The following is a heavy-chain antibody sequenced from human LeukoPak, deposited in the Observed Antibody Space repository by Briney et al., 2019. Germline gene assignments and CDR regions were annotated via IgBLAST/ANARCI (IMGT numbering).Heavy chain of an antibody. D-gene: IGHD1-26*01. CDR3: ARGNGSYPNDY. V-gene: IGHV1-69*02. CDR2: IIPILGIA. Sequence: SVKVSCKASGGTFSSYTVSWVRQAPGQGLEWMGRIIPILGIANYAQKFQCRVTITADKSTSTAYMELSSLRSEDTAVYYCARGNGSYPNDYWGQGTLVTVSS. J-gene: IGHJ4*02. CDR1: GGTFSSYT.